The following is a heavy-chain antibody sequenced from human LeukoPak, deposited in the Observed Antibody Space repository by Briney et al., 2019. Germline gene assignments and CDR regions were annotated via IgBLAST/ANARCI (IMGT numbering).Heavy chain of an antibody. CDR1: GGSFSDHF. V-gene: IGHV4-34*01. J-gene: IGHJ4*02. CDR2: ISHSGST. Sequence: NPSETLSLTCAVYGGSFSDHFWSWIRQPPGKGLEWIGEISHSGSTTYNPSLRSRVTISGDTSKKQFSLKLSSVTAADTAVYYCVTYYYGSSAPKRNYWGQGILVTVSS. CDR3: VTYYYGSSAPKRNY. D-gene: IGHD3-22*01.